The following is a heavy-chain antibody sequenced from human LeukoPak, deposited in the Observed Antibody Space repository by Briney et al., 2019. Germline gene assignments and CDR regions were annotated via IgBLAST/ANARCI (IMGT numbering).Heavy chain of an antibody. Sequence: GRSLRLSCAASGFTFSSYGMHWVRQAPGKGLEWVAVISYDGSNKYYADSVKGRFTISRDNAKNSLYLQMDSLRAEDTAVYYCARESIHSRVGNHFDYWGQGTRVTVSS. CDR3: ARESIHSRVGNHFDY. CDR1: GFTFSSYG. V-gene: IGHV3-30*03. CDR2: ISYDGSNK. J-gene: IGHJ4*02. D-gene: IGHD4-23*01.